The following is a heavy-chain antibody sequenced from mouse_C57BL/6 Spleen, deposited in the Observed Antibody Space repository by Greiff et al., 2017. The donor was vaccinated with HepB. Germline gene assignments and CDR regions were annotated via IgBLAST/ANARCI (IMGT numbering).Heavy chain of an antibody. V-gene: IGHV14-3*01. Sequence: EVKLEESVAELVRPGASVKLSCTASGFNIKNTYMHWVKQRPEQGLEWIGRIDPANGNTKYAPKFQGKATITADTSSNTAYLQLSSLTSEDTAIYYCARGGYYGSSYWYFDVWGTGTTVTVSS. CDR1: GFNIKNTY. J-gene: IGHJ1*03. D-gene: IGHD1-1*01. CDR2: IDPANGNT. CDR3: ARGGYYGSSYWYFDV.